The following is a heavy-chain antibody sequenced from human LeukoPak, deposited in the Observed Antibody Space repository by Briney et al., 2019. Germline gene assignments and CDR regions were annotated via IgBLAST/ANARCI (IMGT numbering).Heavy chain of an antibody. CDR3: ARGATASGFDY. V-gene: IGHV3-23*01. J-gene: IGHJ4*02. CDR2: ISDSGGST. CDR1: GFTFSSYA. Sequence: GGSLRLSCAASGFTFSSYAMSWVRQTPGKGLEWVSGISDSGGSTYYADSVKGRFTISRHNSKNTLYLQMNSLRAEDTAVYYCARGATASGFDYWGQGTLVTVSS. D-gene: IGHD1-26*01.